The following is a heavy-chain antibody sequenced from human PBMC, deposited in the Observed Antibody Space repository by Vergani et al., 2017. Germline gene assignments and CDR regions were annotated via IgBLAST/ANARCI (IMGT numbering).Heavy chain of an antibody. D-gene: IGHD6-19*01. CDR3: ARGESSGWYWGGDDY. Sequence: QVQLVESGGGVVQPGRSLRLSCAASGFTFSSYGMHWVRQAPGKGLEWVAVIWYDGSNKYYADSVKGRFTISRDNSKNTLYLQMNSLRAEDTAVYYCARGESSGWYWGGDDYWGQGTLVTVSS. V-gene: IGHV3-33*01. CDR2: IWYDGSNK. CDR1: GFTFSSYG. J-gene: IGHJ4*02.